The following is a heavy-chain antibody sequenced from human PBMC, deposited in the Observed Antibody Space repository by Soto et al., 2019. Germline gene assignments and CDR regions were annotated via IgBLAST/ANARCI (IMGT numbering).Heavy chain of an antibody. V-gene: IGHV1-69*13. CDR3: AREAKMPRIPLYYFDY. J-gene: IGHJ4*02. CDR1: ADTFSNYA. Sequence: SVKGSCKASADTFSNYAVTWVRQAPGQGLEWMGGIIPLFGAANYAQKFRGRVTITADDSTSTAYMELNSLRSEDTAIYFCAREAKMPRIPLYYFDYWGQASLVPVSS. D-gene: IGHD2-15*01. CDR2: IIPLFGAA.